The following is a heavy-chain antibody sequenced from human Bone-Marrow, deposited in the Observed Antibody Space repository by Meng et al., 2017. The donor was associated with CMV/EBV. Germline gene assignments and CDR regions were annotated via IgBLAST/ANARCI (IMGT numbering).Heavy chain of an antibody. CDR2: TRNKANSYTT. D-gene: IGHD1-26*01. CDR1: GFTFSDHY. J-gene: IGHJ4*02. V-gene: IGHV3-72*01. Sequence: GESLKISCAASGFTFSDHYMDWVRQAPGKGLEWVGRTRNKANSYTTEYAASVKGRFTISRDDSKNSLYLQMNSLKTEDTAVYYCARVDSGAGYWGQGTLVTASS. CDR3: ARVDSGAGY.